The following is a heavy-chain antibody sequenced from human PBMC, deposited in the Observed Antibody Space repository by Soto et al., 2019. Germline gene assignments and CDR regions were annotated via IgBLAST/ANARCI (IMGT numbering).Heavy chain of an antibody. CDR2: IYYSGNT. CDR3: AGRSGSAIDS. CDR1: GGTISSWY. J-gene: IGHJ4*02. D-gene: IGHD3-10*01. V-gene: IGHV4-59*08. Sequence: QVQLQESGPGLVKPSETLSLTCTVSGGTISSWYWSWIRQPPGKGLEWIGYIYYSGNTNCNPSLXSXAXTXXDTSSNQYSRKLSSVSAADTAVYYCAGRSGSAIDSWGQGTLVTVSS.